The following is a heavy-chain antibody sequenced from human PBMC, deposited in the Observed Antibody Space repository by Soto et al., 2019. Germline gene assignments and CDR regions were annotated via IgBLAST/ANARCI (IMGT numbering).Heavy chain of an antibody. Sequence: SETLSLTCTVSGGSISSYYWSWIRQPPGKGLEWIGYIYYSGSTNYNPSLKSRVTISVDTSKNQFSLKLSSVTAADTAVYYCARSGYSDDYYDSSGYGGYFDYWGQGTLVTVYS. J-gene: IGHJ4*02. V-gene: IGHV4-59*01. CDR1: GGSISSYY. D-gene: IGHD3-22*01. CDR2: IYYSGST. CDR3: ARSGYSDDYYDSSGYGGYFDY.